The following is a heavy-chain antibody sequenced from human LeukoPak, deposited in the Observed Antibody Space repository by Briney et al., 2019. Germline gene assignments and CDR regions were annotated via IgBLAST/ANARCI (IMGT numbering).Heavy chain of an antibody. J-gene: IGHJ2*01. Sequence: SETLSLTCTVSGSSISSYYWSWIRQPPGKGLEWIGYIYYSGSTNYNPSLKSRVTISVDTSKNQFSLKLSSVTAADTAVYYCARDIVGATYWYFDLWGRGTLVTVSS. CDR3: ARDIVGATYWYFDL. CDR2: IYYSGST. V-gene: IGHV4-59*01. D-gene: IGHD1-26*01. CDR1: GSSISSYY.